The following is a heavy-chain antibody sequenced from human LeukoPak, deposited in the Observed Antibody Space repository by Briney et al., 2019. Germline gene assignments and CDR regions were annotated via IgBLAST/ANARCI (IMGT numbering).Heavy chain of an antibody. CDR2: ISGSGGNT. CDR1: GFTFSNYA. D-gene: IGHD1-1*01. J-gene: IGHJ4*02. CDR3: AKCLTSTGTCYFDY. V-gene: IGHV3-23*01. Sequence: GGSLRLSCAASGFTFSNYAMSWVRQAPGEGLEWVSAISGSGGNTYYADSVNGRFTISRDNSQNTFFLQMNSLRADDTAIYYCAKCLTSTGTCYFDYWGRGTLVTVSS.